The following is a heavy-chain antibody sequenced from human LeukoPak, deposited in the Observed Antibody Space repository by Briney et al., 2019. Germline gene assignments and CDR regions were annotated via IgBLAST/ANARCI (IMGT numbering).Heavy chain of an antibody. CDR1: GYTFTGYY. D-gene: IGHD2-15*01. J-gene: IGHJ6*02. CDR3: ARDVRYCSGGSCYSGDYYYYGMDV. CDR2: INPNSGGT. Sequence: ASVKVSCKASGYTFTGYYMHWVRQAPGQGLEWMGWINPNSGGTNYAQKFQGWVTMTRDTSISTAYMELSRLRSDDTAVYYCARDVRYCSGGSCYSGDYYYYGMDVWGQGTTVTVSS. V-gene: IGHV1-2*04.